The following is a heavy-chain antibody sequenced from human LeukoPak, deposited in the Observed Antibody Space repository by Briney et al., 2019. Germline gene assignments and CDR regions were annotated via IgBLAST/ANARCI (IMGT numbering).Heavy chain of an antibody. D-gene: IGHD1-26*01. V-gene: IGHV4-39*01. J-gene: IGHJ5*02. Sequence: SETLSLTCTVAGGSISSSGYYWGWIRQPPGKGLEWIASIYYSGSTYYNPSLESRVTISVDTSKNQLSLKLSSLTAADTAVYYCARHEYSGSYYGLSWFDPWGQGTLVTVSS. CDR1: GGSISSSGYY. CDR2: IYYSGST. CDR3: ARHEYSGSYYGLSWFDP.